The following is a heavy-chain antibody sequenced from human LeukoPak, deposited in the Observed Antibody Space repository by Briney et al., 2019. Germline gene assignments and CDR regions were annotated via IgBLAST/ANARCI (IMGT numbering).Heavy chain of an antibody. CDR2: ISDSGGRT. D-gene: IGHD3-22*01. J-gene: IGHJ4*02. Sequence: GGSLRLSCAVSGITLSNYGMSWVRQAPGKGLEWVAGISDSGGRTNYADSVKGRFTISRDNPKNTLYLQMNSLRAEDTAVYFCAKRGVVIRVILVGFHKEANYFDSWGQGAPVTVSS. V-gene: IGHV3-23*01. CDR3: AKRGVVIRVILVGFHKEANYFDS. CDR1: GITLSNYG.